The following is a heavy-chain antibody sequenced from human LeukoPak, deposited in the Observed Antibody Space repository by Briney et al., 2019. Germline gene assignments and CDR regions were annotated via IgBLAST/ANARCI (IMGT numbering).Heavy chain of an antibody. J-gene: IGHJ4*02. CDR2: ISPDGSYT. V-gene: IGHV3-11*05. Sequence: PGGSLRFSCAGSGFVFSDFYINWIRHSPGKGLEWLAYISPDGSYTTYGDSVKGRFVISRDNAKNSVSLQMNSLRVEDTAVYFCASDQVSGVFDYWGQGARVTVS. CDR1: GFVFSDFY. D-gene: IGHD5/OR15-5a*01. CDR3: ASDQVSGVFDY.